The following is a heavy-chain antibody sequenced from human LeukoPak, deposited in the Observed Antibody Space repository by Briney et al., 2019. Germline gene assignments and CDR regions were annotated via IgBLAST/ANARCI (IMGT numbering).Heavy chain of an antibody. V-gene: IGHV3-7*01. CDR2: LNQDGSVQ. CDR1: GFTVSHYW. CDR3: ARDHNVADV. D-gene: IGHD2-8*01. Sequence: GGSLRLSCEASGFTVSHYWMTWYRQAPGKGLEWVANLNQDGSVQAYGDSVRGRFTISRDNAKNSVYIQMSSLRVEDTAMYYCARDHNVADVWGQGTMVTVSS. J-gene: IGHJ3*01.